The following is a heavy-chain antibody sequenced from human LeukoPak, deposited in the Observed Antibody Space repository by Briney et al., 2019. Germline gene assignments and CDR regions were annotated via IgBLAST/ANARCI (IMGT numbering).Heavy chain of an antibody. V-gene: IGHV5-51*01. J-gene: IGHJ4*02. CDR3: ATSSVRY. CDR1: GYKFSDYW. D-gene: IGHD3-9*01. CDR2: IYPYNSET. Sequence: GESLKISCRVSGYKFSDYWIGWVRQLPGKGLDWMGIIYPYNSETRYSPSFQGQVTISVDMSISTTYLQWDSLKAPDTAIYYSATSSVRYWGQGTLVTVSS.